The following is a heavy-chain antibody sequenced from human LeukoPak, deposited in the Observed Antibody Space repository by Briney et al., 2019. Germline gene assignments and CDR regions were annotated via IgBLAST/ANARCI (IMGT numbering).Heavy chain of an antibody. D-gene: IGHD3-10*01. J-gene: IGHJ6*03. CDR1: GGSFSGYY. V-gene: IGHV4-34*01. Sequence: PSETLSLTCAVYGGSFSGYYWSWIRQPPGKGLEWIGEINHSGSTNYNPSLKSRVTISVDTSKNQFSLKLSSVTAADTAVYYCARGYGSGSYLYYYYMDVWGKGTTVTVSS. CDR3: ARGYGSGSYLYYYYMDV. CDR2: INHSGST.